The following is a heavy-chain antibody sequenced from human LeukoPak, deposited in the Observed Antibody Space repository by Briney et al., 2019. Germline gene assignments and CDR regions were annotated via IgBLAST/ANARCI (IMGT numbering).Heavy chain of an antibody. Sequence: GGTLRLSCAASGFTFSRYGMSWVRQAPGKGLEWVSSICGGGVSTYFADSVKGRFTISRDNSKNTLYLHMNNLRAEDTAVYYCAKVTYGSGTYGAFDYRGQGTLVTVSS. CDR2: ICGGGVST. V-gene: IGHV3-23*01. CDR3: AKVTYGSGTYGAFDY. CDR1: GFTFSRYG. J-gene: IGHJ4*02. D-gene: IGHD3-10*01.